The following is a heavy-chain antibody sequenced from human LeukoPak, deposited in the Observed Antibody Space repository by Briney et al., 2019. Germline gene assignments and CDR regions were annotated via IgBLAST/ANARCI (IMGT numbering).Heavy chain of an antibody. D-gene: IGHD3-22*01. CDR1: GFSLSTSGMC. Sequence: SGPALVKPTQTLTLTCTFSGFSLSTSGMCVSWIRQPPGKALEWLARIDWDDDKYYSTSLKTRLTISKDTSKNQVVLTVTNMDPVDTATYYCARIEVDSSGGSYDYWGQGTLVTVSS. CDR3: ARIEVDSSGGSYDY. V-gene: IGHV2-70*11. J-gene: IGHJ4*02. CDR2: IDWDDDK.